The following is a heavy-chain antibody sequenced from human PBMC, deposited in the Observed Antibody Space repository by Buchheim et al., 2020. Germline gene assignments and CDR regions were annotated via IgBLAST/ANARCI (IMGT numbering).Heavy chain of an antibody. D-gene: IGHD3-22*01. CDR3: AREYYYDSSGYSGGHDY. Sequence: QLQLQESGPGLVKPSETLSLTCTVSGGSISSSSYYWGWIRQPPGKGLEWIGSIYYSGSTYYNPSLKSRVNISVDTSKNHFSLKLSSVTAADTAVYYCAREYYYDSSGYSGGHDYWGQGTL. CDR1: GGSISSSSYY. CDR2: IYYSGST. J-gene: IGHJ4*02. V-gene: IGHV4-39*02.